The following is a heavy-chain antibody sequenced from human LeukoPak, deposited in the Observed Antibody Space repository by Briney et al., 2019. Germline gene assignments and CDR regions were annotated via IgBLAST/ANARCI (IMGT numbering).Heavy chain of an antibody. J-gene: IGHJ6*02. CDR2: ISSSSSYI. CDR3: ARDGTILTGSLYYYYGMDV. CDR1: GFTFSSYS. Sequence: KPGGSLRLSCAASGFTFSSYSMNWVRQAPGKGLEWVSSISSSSSYIYYADSVKGRFTISRDNAKNSLYLQMSSLRAEDTAVYYCARDGTILTGSLYYYYGMDVWGQGTTVTVSS. V-gene: IGHV3-21*01. D-gene: IGHD3-9*01.